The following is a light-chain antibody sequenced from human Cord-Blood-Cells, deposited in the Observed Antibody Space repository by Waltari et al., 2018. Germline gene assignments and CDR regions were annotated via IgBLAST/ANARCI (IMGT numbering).Light chain of an antibody. CDR1: QSVSSY. V-gene: IGKV3-11*01. CDR3: QQRSNWPPIT. J-gene: IGKJ5*01. CDR2: DAS. Sequence: IVLKKPPATLPLSPGERATLSCRASQSVSSYLAWYQQKPGQAPRLLIYDASNRATGIPARFSGSGSVTDFTLTISSLEPEDFAVYYCQQRSNWPPITFGQWTRLEIK.